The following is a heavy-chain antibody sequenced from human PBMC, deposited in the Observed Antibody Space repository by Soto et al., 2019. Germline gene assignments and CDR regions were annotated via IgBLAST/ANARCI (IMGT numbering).Heavy chain of an antibody. D-gene: IGHD2-2*01. J-gene: IGHJ4*02. V-gene: IGHV1-18*04. CDR3: ARDERGTCTSAVCYYFDY. CDR2: TISDNGDA. CDR1: FYNFDPYG. Sequence: ASVQVSCNASFYNFDPYGFSGLRQAPVQGLEWIASTISDNGDADYAQKFRGRVTLTTDTSTGTVYVELRSVRPADTAVYYCARDERGTCTSAVCYYFDYWGQGTPVTVSS.